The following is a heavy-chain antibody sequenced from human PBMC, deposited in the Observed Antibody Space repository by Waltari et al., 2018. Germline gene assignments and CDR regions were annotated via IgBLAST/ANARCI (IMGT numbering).Heavy chain of an antibody. D-gene: IGHD3-10*01. J-gene: IGHJ4*02. CDR2: MYYSGNT. Sequence: QVQLQESGPGLVKPSETLSLTCTVSGGSISTYYWSWIRQSPGKGLEWIGYMYYSGNTNYNPSLKSRVTISVDTSKNQFSLKLSSVTAADTAVYYCARSYLGTYGSGNYFSYFDYWGQGTLVTASS. V-gene: IGHV4-59*01. CDR1: GGSISTYY. CDR3: ARSYLGTYGSGNYFSYFDY.